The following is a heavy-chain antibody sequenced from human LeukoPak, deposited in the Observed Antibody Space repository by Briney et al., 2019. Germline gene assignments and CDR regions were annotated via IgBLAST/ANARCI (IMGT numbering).Heavy chain of an antibody. Sequence: GGSLRLSCAVSGFTFSSYWMSWIRQAPGKGLEWVSYISSSGSTIYYADSVKGRFTISRDNAKNSLYLQMNSLRAEDTAVYYCARDFPYYYGSGSYYISLWGQGTLVTVSS. V-gene: IGHV3-11*01. CDR2: ISSSGSTI. CDR3: ARDFPYYYGSGSYYISL. D-gene: IGHD3-10*01. J-gene: IGHJ4*02. CDR1: GFTFSSYW.